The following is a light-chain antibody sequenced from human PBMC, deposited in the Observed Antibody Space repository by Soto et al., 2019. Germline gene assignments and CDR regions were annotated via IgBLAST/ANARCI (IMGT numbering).Light chain of an antibody. CDR1: QSVGST. J-gene: IGKJ1*01. CDR2: DAS. V-gene: IGKV3-11*01. CDR3: QQRSNWPRT. Sequence: EKVMTQSPATLSVSPGERATLSCRASQSVGSTLAWYQQKPGQPPRLLIYDASNRATGIPARFSGSGSGTEFTLTISSLEPEDFAVYYCQQRSNWPRTFGQGTKVDI.